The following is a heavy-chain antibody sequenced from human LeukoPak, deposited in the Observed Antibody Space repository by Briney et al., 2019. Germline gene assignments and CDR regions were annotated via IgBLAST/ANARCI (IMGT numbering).Heavy chain of an antibody. V-gene: IGHV4-34*01. CDR1: GGSFSGYY. Sequence: SETLSLTCAVYGGSFSGYYWSWIRQPPGKGLEWIGEINHSGSTNYNPSLKSRVTISVDTSKNQFSLKLSSVTAADTAVYYCARGLKQLWLPNTPFDYWGQGTLVTVSS. D-gene: IGHD5-18*01. CDR3: ARGLKQLWLPNTPFDY. J-gene: IGHJ4*02. CDR2: INHSGST.